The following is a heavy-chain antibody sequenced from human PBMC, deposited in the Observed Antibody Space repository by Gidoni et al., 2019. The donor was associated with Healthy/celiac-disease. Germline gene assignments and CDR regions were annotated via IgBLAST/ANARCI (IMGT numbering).Heavy chain of an antibody. Sequence: EVQLVQSGAEVKKHGESLKISCKGSGYSFTSYWIGWVRQMPGKGLEWMGIIYPGDSDTRYRPSFQGQVTISADKSISTAYLQWSSLKASDTAMYYCARLSSVTTENYYYYGMDVWGQGTTVTVSS. V-gene: IGHV5-51*01. J-gene: IGHJ6*02. CDR1: GYSFTSYW. CDR3: ARLSSVTTENYYYYGMDV. CDR2: IYPGDSDT. D-gene: IGHD4-17*01.